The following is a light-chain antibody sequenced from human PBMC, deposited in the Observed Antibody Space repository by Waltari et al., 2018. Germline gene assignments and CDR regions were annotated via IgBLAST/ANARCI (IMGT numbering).Light chain of an antibody. CDR1: SIVVGDHNY. CDR3: SAYTRGVV. Sequence: QSSLTQIASVARSPGQSITIPCPGNSIVVGDHNYVSWYQQHPGQLPKLLIYDVIIRPSWVATRFSGSKSGNTASLTISGLQAEDEADCYCSAYTRGVVFGGGTQLTVL. CDR2: DVI. J-gene: IGLJ2*01. V-gene: IGLV2-14*03.